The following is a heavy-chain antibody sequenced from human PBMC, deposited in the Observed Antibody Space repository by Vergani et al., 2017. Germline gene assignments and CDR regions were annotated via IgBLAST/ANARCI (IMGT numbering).Heavy chain of an antibody. CDR2: INHSGST. Sequence: QVQLQQWGAGLLKPSETLSLNCAVYGRSFSGYYWSWIRQPPGKGLEWIGEINHSGSTNYNPSLKSRVTISVDTSKNQFSLKLSSVTAADTAVYYCARNWYVNGMDVWGQGTTVTVSS. V-gene: IGHV4-34*01. J-gene: IGHJ6*02. D-gene: IGHD1-1*01. CDR3: ARNWYVNGMDV. CDR1: GRSFSGYY.